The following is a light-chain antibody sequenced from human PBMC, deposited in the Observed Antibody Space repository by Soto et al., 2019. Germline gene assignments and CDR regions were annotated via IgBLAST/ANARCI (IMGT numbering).Light chain of an antibody. CDR1: QSVTSY. CDR2: DTS. J-gene: IGKJ2*01. CDR3: QQRSNWPPMYT. V-gene: IGKV3-11*01. Sequence: EIVLTQSPATLSLSPGERATLSCRASQSVTSYLAWYQQKPGQAPRLLIHDTSNRATGVPARISGSGSGTDFTLTISSLEPEDFAVYYCQQRSNWPPMYTFGQGTKLEIK.